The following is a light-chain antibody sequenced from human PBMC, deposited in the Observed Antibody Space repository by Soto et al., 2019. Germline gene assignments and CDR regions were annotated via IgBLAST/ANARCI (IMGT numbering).Light chain of an antibody. CDR1: QSVSSSY. CDR3: QQYGGSPMYT. Sequence: EIVLTQSPGTLSLSPGERATLSCRASQSVSSSYLAWYQLKPGQAPRLLIYGASSRATGIPDRFSGSGSGTDFTITISRLEPEDFAVYYCQQYGGSPMYTFGQGTKLEMK. V-gene: IGKV3-20*01. J-gene: IGKJ2*01. CDR2: GAS.